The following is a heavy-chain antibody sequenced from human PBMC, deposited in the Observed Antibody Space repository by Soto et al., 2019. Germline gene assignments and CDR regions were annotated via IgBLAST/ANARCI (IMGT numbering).Heavy chain of an antibody. D-gene: IGHD7-27*01. CDR2: IYYSGST. V-gene: IGHV4-59*01. Sequence: SETLSLTCTVSGGSISSYYWSWIRQPPGKGLEWIGYIYYSGSTNYNPSLKSRVTISVDTSKNQFSLKLSSVTAADTAVYYCAGVSNFLGISYWGQGTLVTVSS. J-gene: IGHJ4*02. CDR3: AGVSNFLGISY. CDR1: GGSISSYY.